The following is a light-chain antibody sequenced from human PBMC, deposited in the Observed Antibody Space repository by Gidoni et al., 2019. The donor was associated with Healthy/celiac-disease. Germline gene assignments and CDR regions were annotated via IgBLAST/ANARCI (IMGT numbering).Light chain of an antibody. V-gene: IGLV3-1*01. CDR2: QDS. Sequence: SYELTQPPPVSVSPGQTAIITSPGDKLGDKYACWYQQKPCQSPVLVIHQDSKRPSGIPERFSGSNSGNTATLTISGTQAMDEADYYCQAWDTETTATFGGGTKLTVL. CDR1: KLGDKY. CDR3: QAWDTETTAT. J-gene: IGLJ2*01.